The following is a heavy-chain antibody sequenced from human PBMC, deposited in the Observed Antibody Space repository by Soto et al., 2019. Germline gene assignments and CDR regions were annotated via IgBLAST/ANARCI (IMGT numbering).Heavy chain of an antibody. CDR2: ISSSSSYI. CDR1: GFTFSSYS. D-gene: IGHD3-10*01. V-gene: IGHV3-21*01. J-gene: IGHJ4*02. Sequence: PGGSLRLSCAASGFTFSSYSMNWVRQAPGKGLEWVSSISSSSSYIYYADSVKGRFTISRDNAKNSLYLQMNSLRAEDTAVYYCARESYYYGSGSYYAHYFDYWGQGTLVTVSS. CDR3: ARESYYYGSGSYYAHYFDY.